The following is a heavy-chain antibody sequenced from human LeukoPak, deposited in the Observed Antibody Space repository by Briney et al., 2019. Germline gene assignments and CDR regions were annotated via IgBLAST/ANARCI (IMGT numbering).Heavy chain of an antibody. J-gene: IGHJ4*02. CDR3: AKDHANTPVVTN. V-gene: IGHV3-30*18. CDR2: ISSDGSTE. CDR1: GFTLSSYD. Sequence: GGSLRLSCAASGFTLSSYDVHWVRQAPGKGLEWVAVISSDGSTEYYADSVTGRFTVSRDNSKNTVDLQMNNLRVDDTAIYYCAKDHANTPVVTNWGQGILVSVSS. D-gene: IGHD2-21*02.